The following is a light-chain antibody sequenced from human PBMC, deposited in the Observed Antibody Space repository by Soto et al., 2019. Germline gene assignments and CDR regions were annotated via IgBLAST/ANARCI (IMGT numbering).Light chain of an antibody. CDR1: QSVNSY. V-gene: IGKV3-20*01. J-gene: IGKJ1*01. Sequence: EIVMTQSPGTLSLSPGERATLSCRASQSVNSYLAWYQQKPGQAPRLLISDASDRATDIPDRFSGSGSGTDFTLTISRLVPEDFAVYYCQQYGDSPVTFGQGTKVDIK. CDR2: DAS. CDR3: QQYGDSPVT.